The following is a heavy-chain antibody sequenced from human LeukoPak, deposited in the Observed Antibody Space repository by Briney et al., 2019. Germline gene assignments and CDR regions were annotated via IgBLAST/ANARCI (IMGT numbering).Heavy chain of an antibody. CDR3: AKSIVVVAAALDY. CDR1: GFTFSNYA. Sequence: EGSLRLSCEASGFTFSNYAMSWVRQAPGKGLEWVSVISGSGDRTHYADSVKGRFTISRDNSKNMLYLQMNSLRAEDAAVYYCAKSIVVVAAALDYWGQGTLVTVSS. J-gene: IGHJ4*02. D-gene: IGHD2-2*01. CDR2: ISGSGDRT. V-gene: IGHV3-23*01.